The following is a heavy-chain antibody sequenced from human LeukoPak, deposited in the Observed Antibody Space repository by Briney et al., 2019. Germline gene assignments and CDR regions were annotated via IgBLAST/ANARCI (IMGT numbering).Heavy chain of an antibody. CDR2: IYNRGTT. CDR3: ARDSPTSPPAYYGMDV. D-gene: IGHD2-2*01. J-gene: IGHJ6*02. Sequence: SETLSLTCTVSGGSIDNSHWTWIRQPPGKGLEWIGCIYNRGTTIYNPSPRSRLTISVDTSKNQLSLRLSSVTAADTAAYFCARDSPTSPPAYYGMDVWGRGTTVTVSS. CDR1: GGSIDNSH. V-gene: IGHV4-59*12.